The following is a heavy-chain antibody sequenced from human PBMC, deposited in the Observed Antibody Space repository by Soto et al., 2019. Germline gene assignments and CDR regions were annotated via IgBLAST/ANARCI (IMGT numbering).Heavy chain of an antibody. J-gene: IGHJ4*02. V-gene: IGHV3-23*01. CDR2: ISGSGDGT. Sequence: PCGPQRHSYTASEGNFISFAVSWVRQAPGKGLEWVSAISGSGDGTDYADSVKGRFTISRDNSKNTLYLQMNSLRAEDTAVYYCAGPGYSSQDYWGQGALVTGSS. CDR1: EGNFISFA. CDR3: AGPGYSSQDY. D-gene: IGHD5-18*01.